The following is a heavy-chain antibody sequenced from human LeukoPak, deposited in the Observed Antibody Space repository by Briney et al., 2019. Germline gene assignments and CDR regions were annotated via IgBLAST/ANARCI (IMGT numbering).Heavy chain of an antibody. CDR3: ARGGGRGRCFDWLLGGYYFDY. V-gene: IGHV4-59*01. D-gene: IGHD3-9*01. Sequence: SETLSLTCTVSGGSISSYYWSWIRQPPGKGLEWIGYIYYSGSTNYNPSLKSRVTISVDTSKNQFSLKLSSVTAADTAVYYCARGGGRGRCFDWLLGGYYFDYWGQGTLVTVSS. CDR1: GGSISSYY. CDR2: IYYSGST. J-gene: IGHJ4*02.